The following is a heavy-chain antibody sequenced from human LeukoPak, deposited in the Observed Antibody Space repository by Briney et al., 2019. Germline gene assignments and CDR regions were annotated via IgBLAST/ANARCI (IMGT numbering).Heavy chain of an antibody. CDR3: TSWGDTTAEYFQR. J-gene: IGHJ1*01. CDR1: GFTFNRCW. D-gene: IGHD2-21*02. V-gene: IGHV3-7*01. Sequence: GGSLRLSCVVSGFTFNRCWMNWVRQAPGKGLEWVAHINPDGRDTYYVDSVKGRFTISRGNAQNSMYLQMNSLRVEDTAVYYCTSWGDTTAEYFQRWGQGTLVTVSS. CDR2: INPDGRDT.